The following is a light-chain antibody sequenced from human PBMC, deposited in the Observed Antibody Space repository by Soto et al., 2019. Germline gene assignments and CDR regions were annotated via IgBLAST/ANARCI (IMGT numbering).Light chain of an antibody. J-gene: IGKJ1*01. CDR2: WAS. CDR1: QSVLYSSNNKNY. CDR3: QQYYRPWT. V-gene: IGKV4-1*01. Sequence: DIVMTQSPDSLAVSLGERATINCKSSQSVLYSSNNKNYFAWYQQKPGQPPKLLIYWASTRESGVPDRFSGSGSVTDFTLTISSLQAEDVAVSYCQQYYRPWTFGQGTKVEIK.